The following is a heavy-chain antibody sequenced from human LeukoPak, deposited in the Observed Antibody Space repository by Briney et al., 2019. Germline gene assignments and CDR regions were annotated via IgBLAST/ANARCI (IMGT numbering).Heavy chain of an antibody. J-gene: IGHJ4*02. CDR2: INHSGST. D-gene: IGHD6-19*01. CDR3: ARVGSGWQTPTSYYFDY. V-gene: IGHV4-34*01. CDR1: GGPFSGYY. Sequence: SETLSLTCAVYGGPFSGYYWSWIRQPPGKGLEWIGEINHSGSTNYNPSLKSRVTISVDTSKNQFSLKLSSVTAADTAVYYCARVGSGWQTPTSYYFDYWGQGTLVTVSS.